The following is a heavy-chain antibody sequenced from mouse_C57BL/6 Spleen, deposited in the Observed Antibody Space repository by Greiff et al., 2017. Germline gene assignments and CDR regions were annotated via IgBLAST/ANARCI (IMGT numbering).Heavy chain of an antibody. CDR3: ASLTTVVEYFDV. V-gene: IGHV1-82*01. Sequence: QVQLKESGPELVKPGASVKISCKASGYAFSSSWMNWVKQRPGKGLEWIGRIYPGDGATTYNGKFKGKATRTADKSSSTAYMQLSSLTSDDSAVDFCASLTTVVEYFDVGGTGTTVTVSS. D-gene: IGHD1-1*01. J-gene: IGHJ1*03. CDR1: GYAFSSSW. CDR2: IYPGDGAT.